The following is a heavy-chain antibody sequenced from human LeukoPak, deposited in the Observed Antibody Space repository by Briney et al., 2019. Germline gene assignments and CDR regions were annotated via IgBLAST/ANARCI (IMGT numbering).Heavy chain of an antibody. CDR3: AKEDCGVDCSTFDY. Sequence: GGSLSLSCAASGCTISRYAMSCVRQPPGKGLEWVSAISGSGGTTYYAASVKGVFTISRETSKSTLYLQMNRMRAENTAVYYCAKEDCGVDCSTFDYWGQGALVTVSS. V-gene: IGHV3-23*01. CDR1: GCTISRYA. D-gene: IGHD2-21*02. CDR2: ISGSGGTT. J-gene: IGHJ4*02.